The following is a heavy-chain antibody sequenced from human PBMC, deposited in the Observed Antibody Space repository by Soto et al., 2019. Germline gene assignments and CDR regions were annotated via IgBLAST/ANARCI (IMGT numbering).Heavy chain of an antibody. CDR3: ARDVNRGWNYPAY. CDR2: ILYDGSYK. J-gene: IGHJ4*02. Sequence: QVQLVESGGGVVQPGRSLRLSCEASGFTFSTYAMHWVRQAPGKGLEWVAVILYDGSYKYYADSVKGRFTISRDNSKNTLYLQMGSPRIEDTAVYFCARDVNRGWNYPAYWGQGTLVTVSS. CDR1: GFTFSTYA. V-gene: IGHV3-30-3*01. D-gene: IGHD1-7*01.